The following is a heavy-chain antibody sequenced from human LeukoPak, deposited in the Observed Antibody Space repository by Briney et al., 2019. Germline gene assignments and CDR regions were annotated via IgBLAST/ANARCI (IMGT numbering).Heavy chain of an antibody. D-gene: IGHD3-10*01. CDR2: IYYSGST. J-gene: IGHJ4*02. CDR3: ARDRGSGSYSTFDY. CDR1: GGSISSSSYY. V-gene: IGHV4-39*07. Sequence: SETLSLTCTVSGGSISSSSYYWGWIRQPPGKGLEWIGSIYYSGSTYYNPPLKSRVTISVDTSKNQFSLKLSSVTAADTAVYYCARDRGSGSYSTFDYWGQGTLVTVSS.